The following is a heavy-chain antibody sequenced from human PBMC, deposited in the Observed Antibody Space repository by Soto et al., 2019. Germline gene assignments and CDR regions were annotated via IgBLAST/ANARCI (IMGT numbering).Heavy chain of an antibody. D-gene: IGHD3-3*01. CDR3: ARSLWSGYYVY. CDR2: IYYSGST. J-gene: IGHJ4*02. V-gene: IGHV4-34*01. Sequence: PSETLSLTCAVYGGSFSGYYWSWIRQPPGKGLEWIGYIYYSGSTNYNPSLKSRVTISLDTSKNQFSLKLSSVTAADTAVYYCARSLWSGYYVYWGQGTLVTVSS. CDR1: GGSFSGYY.